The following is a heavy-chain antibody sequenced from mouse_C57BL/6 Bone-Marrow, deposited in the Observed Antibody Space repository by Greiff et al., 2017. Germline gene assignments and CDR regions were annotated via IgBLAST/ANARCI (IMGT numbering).Heavy chain of an antibody. CDR3: ARPHAYYDYTWFAY. J-gene: IGHJ3*01. D-gene: IGHD2-4*01. V-gene: IGHV1-55*01. CDR2: LDPGSGST. Sequence: QVQLQQPGAELVKPGASVKMSCKASGYTFTSYWITWVKQRPGQGLEWIGDLDPGSGSTNYNEKFKSKATLTVDTSSSTAYMQLSSLTSEDSAGYYCARPHAYYDYTWFAYWGQVTLVTVSA. CDR1: GYTFTSYW.